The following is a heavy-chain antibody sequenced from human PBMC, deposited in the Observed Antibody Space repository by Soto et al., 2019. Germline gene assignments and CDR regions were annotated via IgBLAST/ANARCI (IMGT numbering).Heavy chain of an antibody. Sequence: SETLSLTCTVSGGSISSSSYYWGWIRQPPGKGLEWIGSIYYSGSTYYNPSLKSRVTISVDRSKNQFSLKLSSVTAADTAMYYCASGSHVPHYWGQGTLVTVSS. CDR2: IYYSGST. D-gene: IGHD6-6*01. CDR3: ASGSHVPHY. CDR1: GGSISSSSYY. V-gene: IGHV4-39*07. J-gene: IGHJ4*02.